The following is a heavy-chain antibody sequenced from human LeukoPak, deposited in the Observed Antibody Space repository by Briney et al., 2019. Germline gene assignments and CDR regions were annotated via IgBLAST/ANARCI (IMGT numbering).Heavy chain of an antibody. CDR2: ISGSGGST. V-gene: IGHV3-23*01. CDR1: GFTFSSYA. CDR3: AKGTGVAVAGHLEGDAFDI. D-gene: IGHD6-19*01. J-gene: IGHJ3*02. Sequence: PGGSLRLSCAASGFTFSSYAMSWLRQAPGKGLEWVSAISGSGGSTYYAVSVKGRFTISRDNSKNTPYLQMHSLRAEYTAVYYCAKGTGVAVAGHLEGDAFDIWGQGTMVTVSS.